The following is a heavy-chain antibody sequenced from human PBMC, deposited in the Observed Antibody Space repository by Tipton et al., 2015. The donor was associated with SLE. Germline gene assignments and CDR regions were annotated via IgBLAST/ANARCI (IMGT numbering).Heavy chain of an antibody. J-gene: IGHJ1*01. CDR2: IYYSGST. V-gene: IGHV4-61*01. Sequence: LRLSCTVSGGSISSSSYYWSWIRQPPGKGLEWIGYIYYSGSTNYNPSLKSRVTISVDTSKNQFSLELSSVTAADTAVYYCARESGYSSSWYGTGTARYFQHWGQGTLVTVSS. CDR3: ARESGYSSSWYGTGTARYFQH. CDR1: GGSISSSSYY. D-gene: IGHD6-13*01.